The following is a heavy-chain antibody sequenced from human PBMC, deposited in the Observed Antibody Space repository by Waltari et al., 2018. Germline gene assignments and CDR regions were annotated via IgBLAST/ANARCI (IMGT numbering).Heavy chain of an antibody. CDR2: ISRSRRYI. Sequence: EVQLVESGGSLVKPGGSLRLSCVASGFTFRNYSMNWVRQAPGKGLEWVSSISRSRRYIYYADSRKGRFTISRDNAKNSLYLQMNSLRAEDTAVYYCATGDDFWNDYYPLLNYWGQGTLVTVSS. V-gene: IGHV3-21*01. CDR3: ATGDDFWNDYYPLLNY. CDR1: GFTFRNYS. D-gene: IGHD3-3*01. J-gene: IGHJ4*02.